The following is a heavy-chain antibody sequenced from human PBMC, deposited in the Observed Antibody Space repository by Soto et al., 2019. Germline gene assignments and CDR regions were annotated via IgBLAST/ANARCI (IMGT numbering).Heavy chain of an antibody. D-gene: IGHD4-17*01. CDR2: ISYDGSNK. V-gene: IGHV3-30*18. J-gene: IGHJ4*02. CDR1: GFTFSSYG. CDR3: AKEGDYGDYHY. Sequence: QVQLVESGGGVVQPGRSLRLSCAASGFTFSSYGMHWVRQAPGTGLEWVAVISYDGSNKYYADSVKGRFNNSRDNSKNTLYLQMNSLRAEDTAVYYCAKEGDYGDYHYWGQGTLDTVAS.